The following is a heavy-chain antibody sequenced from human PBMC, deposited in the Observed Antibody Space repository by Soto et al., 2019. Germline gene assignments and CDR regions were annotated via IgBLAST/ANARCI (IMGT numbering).Heavy chain of an antibody. V-gene: IGHV4-59*01. J-gene: IGHJ6*03. Sequence: SETLSLTCTVSGGSISSYYWSWIRQPPGKGLEWIGYIYYSGSTNYNPSLKSRVTISVDTSKNQFSLKLSSVTAADTAVYYCARLDLDILTGYQHYYYYYMDVWGKGTTVTVSS. CDR3: ARLDLDILTGYQHYYYYYMDV. D-gene: IGHD3-9*01. CDR1: GGSISSYY. CDR2: IYYSGST.